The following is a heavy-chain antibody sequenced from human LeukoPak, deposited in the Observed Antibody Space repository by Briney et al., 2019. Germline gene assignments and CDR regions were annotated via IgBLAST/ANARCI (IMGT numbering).Heavy chain of an antibody. Sequence: SETLSLTCTVSGGSISSYYWSWIRQPPGKGLEWIGYIYYSGSTNYNPSLKSRVTISVDTSKNQFSLKLSSVTAADTAVYYCARHDIARTYFDLWGRSTLVTVSS. CDR2: IYYSGST. V-gene: IGHV4-59*08. J-gene: IGHJ2*01. CDR3: ARHDIARTYFDL. D-gene: IGHD2-15*01. CDR1: GGSISSYY.